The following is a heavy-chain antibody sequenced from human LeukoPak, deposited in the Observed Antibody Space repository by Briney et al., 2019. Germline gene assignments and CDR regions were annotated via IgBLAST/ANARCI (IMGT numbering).Heavy chain of an antibody. D-gene: IGHD2-21*01. Sequence: PSETLSLTCTVSGGSISSSSYYWGWIRQPPGKGLEWIGSVYYTGASYYNPSLKSRVTISIDTSKKHFSLKLTSVTAADTAVYYCARPIVVVPLRAFDIWGQGTMVTVSS. V-gene: IGHV4-39*07. J-gene: IGHJ3*02. CDR1: GGSISSSSYY. CDR3: ARPIVVVPLRAFDI. CDR2: VYYTGAS.